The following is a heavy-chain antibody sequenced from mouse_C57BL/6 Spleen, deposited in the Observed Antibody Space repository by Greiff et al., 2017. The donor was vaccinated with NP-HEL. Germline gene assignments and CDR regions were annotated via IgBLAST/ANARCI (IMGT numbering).Heavy chain of an antibody. Sequence: EVKLQESGPELVKPGASVKISCKASGYSFTGYYMNWVKQSPEKSLEWIGEINPSTGGTTYNQKFKAKATLTVDKSSSTAYMQLKSLTSEDSAVYYCARSYDYGIYAMDYWGQGTSVTVSS. D-gene: IGHD2-4*01. V-gene: IGHV1-42*01. CDR2: INPSTGGT. CDR1: GYSFTGYY. J-gene: IGHJ4*01. CDR3: ARSYDYGIYAMDY.